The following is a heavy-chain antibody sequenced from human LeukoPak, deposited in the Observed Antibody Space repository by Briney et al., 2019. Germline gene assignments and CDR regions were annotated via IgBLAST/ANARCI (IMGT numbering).Heavy chain of an antibody. CDR3: ARDRWDYGGNHGY. J-gene: IGHJ4*02. D-gene: IGHD4-23*01. CDR2: IYHSGST. V-gene: IGHV4-38-2*02. Sequence: SETLSLTCTVSGYSISSGYYWGWIRQPPGKGLEWIGSIYHSGSTYYNPSLKSRVTISVDTSKNQFSLKLSSVTAADTAVYYCARDRWDYGGNHGYWGQGTLVTVSS. CDR1: GYSISSGYY.